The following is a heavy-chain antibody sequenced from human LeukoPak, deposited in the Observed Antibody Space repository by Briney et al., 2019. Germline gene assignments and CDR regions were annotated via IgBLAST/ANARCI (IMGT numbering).Heavy chain of an antibody. D-gene: IGHD3-22*01. J-gene: IGHJ4*02. V-gene: IGHV4-38-2*01. CDR2: IYHSGSS. CDR3: ARVDTSID. CDR1: GYSISSDNY. Sequence: SETLSLTCAVSGYSISSDNYWGWIRQPPGKGLEWIGGIYHSGSSYYNPSLKSRVTISVDTSKNQFSLKLTSVTAADTAVYYCARVDTSIDWGQGALVTVSS.